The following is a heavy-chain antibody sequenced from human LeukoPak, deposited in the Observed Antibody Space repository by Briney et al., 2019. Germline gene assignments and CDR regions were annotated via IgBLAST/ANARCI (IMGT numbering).Heavy chain of an antibody. CDR2: ISGSGTSI. CDR1: GFPFSNFS. D-gene: IGHD1-26*01. J-gene: IGHJ4*02. CDR3: ARVSGSYLIDY. Sequence: GSLRLSCAAPGFPFSNFSVVWVRPAPGKGLEWVCAISGSGTSIYYADSVRGRFTISRDNSKSKVSLQMNSLSAEYMAVYYCARVSGSYLIDYWGQGTLVTVSS. V-gene: IGHV3-23*01.